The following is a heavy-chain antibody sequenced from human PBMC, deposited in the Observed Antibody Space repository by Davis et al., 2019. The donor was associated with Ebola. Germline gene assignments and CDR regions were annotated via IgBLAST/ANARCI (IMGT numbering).Heavy chain of an antibody. CDR2: IKEEGSEQ. CDR3: ARGIMKYYFEY. V-gene: IGHV3-7*01. CDR1: GFTLNNAW. D-gene: IGHD3-16*01. J-gene: IGHJ4*02. Sequence: GESLKISCVASGFTLNNAWMSWVRQAPGKGLEWVANIKEEGSEQYYVDSVKGRFTISRDNAKNSLYLQMNSLRVEDTAVYYCARGIMKYYFEYWGQGSLVTVSP.